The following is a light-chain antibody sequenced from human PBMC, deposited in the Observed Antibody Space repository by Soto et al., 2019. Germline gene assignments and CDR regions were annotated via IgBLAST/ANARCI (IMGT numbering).Light chain of an antibody. V-gene: IGKV3-20*01. Sequence: EIVVTQSPGTLALSPGERATLSCRASQRVSSSYLAWYQQKPGQAPTLLIYGASTRDTGIPDRFSGSGSGTDFTLTISRLEPEDFAVYFCQRYCTTPPSTFGQGTKVDIK. CDR2: GAS. CDR1: QRVSSSY. CDR3: QRYCTTPPST. J-gene: IGKJ2*01.